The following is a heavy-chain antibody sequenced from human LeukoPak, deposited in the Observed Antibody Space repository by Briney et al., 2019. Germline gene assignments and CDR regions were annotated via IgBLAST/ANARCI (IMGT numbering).Heavy chain of an antibody. D-gene: IGHD3-3*01. CDR1: GFTFSSYA. J-gene: IGHJ4*02. Sequence: PGGSLRLSCVASGFTFSSYAMSWVRQAPGRGLEWVSAISGSGASTYYSDSVKGRLTISRDNFKNTLYLQMNSLRAEDTAVYYCAKDITLFGVATFDYWGQGTLVTVSS. V-gene: IGHV3-23*01. CDR3: AKDITLFGVATFDY. CDR2: ISGSGAST.